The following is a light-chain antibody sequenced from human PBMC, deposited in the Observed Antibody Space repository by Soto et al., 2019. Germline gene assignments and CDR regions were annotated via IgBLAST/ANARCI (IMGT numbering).Light chain of an antibody. V-gene: IGKV1-5*03. CDR2: KAS. J-gene: IGKJ1*01. CDR1: QSISSW. CDR3: QHYNSYSEA. Sequence: DTRLNQSPSTVSASVEERVIISWRASQSISSWLAWDQQKPGKAPKLLIYKASGLESGVPSRFSGSGSGTDFTLTISSLQPDDFATYYCQHYNSYSEAFGQGTKV.